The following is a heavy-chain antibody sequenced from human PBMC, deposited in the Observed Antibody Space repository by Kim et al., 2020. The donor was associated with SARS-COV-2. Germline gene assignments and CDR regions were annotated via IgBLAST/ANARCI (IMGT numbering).Heavy chain of an antibody. V-gene: IGHV3-7*03. D-gene: IGHD1-1*01. J-gene: IGHJ4*02. CDR2: VNQDGGEK. CDR1: GFTFTDYY. Sequence: GGSLRLSCATSGFTFTDYYMTWVRQAPGRGLEWVANVNQDGGEKNYVDSVKGRFTISRDTAKNSVYLQMNSLRAEDTAFYYCARGGALGNDYWGQGTLVTVSS. CDR3: ARGGALGNDY.